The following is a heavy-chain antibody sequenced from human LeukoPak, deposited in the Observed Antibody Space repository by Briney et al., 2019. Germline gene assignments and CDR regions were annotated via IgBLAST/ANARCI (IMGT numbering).Heavy chain of an antibody. CDR1: GFTFSSYG. V-gene: IGHV3-33*06. Sequence: GRSLRLSCAASGFTFSSYGMHWVRQAPGKRLEWVAVIWYDGSNKYYADSVKGRFTISRDNSKNTLYLQMNSLRAEDTAVYYCAKVVAGGWYYFDYWGQGTLVTVSS. D-gene: IGHD6-19*01. J-gene: IGHJ4*02. CDR3: AKVVAGGWYYFDY. CDR2: IWYDGSNK.